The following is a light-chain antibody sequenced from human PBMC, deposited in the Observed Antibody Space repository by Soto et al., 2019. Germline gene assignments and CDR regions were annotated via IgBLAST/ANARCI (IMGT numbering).Light chain of an antibody. CDR1: QGISSA. V-gene: IGKV1-13*02. CDR3: QQLETSPLT. CDR2: EVF. J-gene: IGKJ5*01. Sequence: AIQVTQSPSSLSASVGDTVTITCRASQGISSAFAWYQQKPGKVPRLLIYEVFNLQSGVPSRFSGSGSGTDFPLTIRRLQHEDFATYYCQQLETSPLTFGQGTRLEVK.